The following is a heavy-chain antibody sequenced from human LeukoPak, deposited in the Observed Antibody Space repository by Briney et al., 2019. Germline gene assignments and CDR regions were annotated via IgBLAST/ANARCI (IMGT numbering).Heavy chain of an antibody. CDR2: IYSGGST. CDR1: GFTVSSNY. D-gene: IGHD6-13*01. CDR3: ARDGAAADFDY. V-gene: IGHV3-66*01. J-gene: IGHJ4*02. Sequence: PGGSLRLSCAASGFTVSSNYISWVRQAPGKGLEWVSVIYSGGSTYYADSVKGRFTISRDNSKNTLYLQMNSLRAEDTAVYYCARDGAAADFDYWGQGTLVTVSS.